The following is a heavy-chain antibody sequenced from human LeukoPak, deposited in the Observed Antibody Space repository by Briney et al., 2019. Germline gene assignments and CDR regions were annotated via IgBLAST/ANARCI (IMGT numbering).Heavy chain of an antibody. CDR3: ARDTGIAAARYWYFDL. CDR2: ISTYNDDT. V-gene: IGHV1-18*01. J-gene: IGHJ2*01. CDR1: GYTFASYG. Sequence: ASVKVSCKASGYTFASYGINWVRQAPGQGLEWMGWISTYNDDTNYARKLHDRVTMTTDTSTSTAYMELRSLTSDDTAVYYCARDTGIAAARYWYFDLWGRGTLVTVSS. D-gene: IGHD6-13*01.